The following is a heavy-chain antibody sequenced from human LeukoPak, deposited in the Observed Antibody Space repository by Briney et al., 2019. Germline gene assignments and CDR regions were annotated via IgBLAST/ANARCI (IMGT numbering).Heavy chain of an antibody. V-gene: IGHV5-51*01. CDR2: IYPGDSTT. Sequence: GESLKISCKGSGYNFPNYWLGWVRQMPGKGLEWLGIIYPGDSTTRYSPSLQGQVTVSADKSINTAYLQWSSLKASDTAMYYCARRSTHDAFDFWGQGTMLTVSS. J-gene: IGHJ3*01. CDR3: ARRSTHDAFDF. CDR1: GYNFPNYW.